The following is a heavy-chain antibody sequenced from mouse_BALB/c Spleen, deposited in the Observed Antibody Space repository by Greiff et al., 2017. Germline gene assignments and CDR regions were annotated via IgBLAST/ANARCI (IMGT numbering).Heavy chain of an antibody. CDR2: IWSGGST. V-gene: IGHV2-4-1*01. D-gene: IGHD2-10*01. J-gene: IGHJ1*01. CDR1: GFSLTSYG. CDR3: ATAYYGNYVWYFDV. Sequence: VQLQQSGPGLVQPSQSLSITCTVSGFSLTSYGVHWVRQSPGKGLEWLGVIWSGGSTDYNAAFISRLSISKDNSKSQVFFKMNSLQADDTAIYYCATAYYGNYVWYFDVWGAGTTVTVSS.